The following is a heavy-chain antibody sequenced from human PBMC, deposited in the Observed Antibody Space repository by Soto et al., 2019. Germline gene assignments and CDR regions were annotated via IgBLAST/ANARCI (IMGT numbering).Heavy chain of an antibody. CDR3: AREGPAPYYYYGMDV. V-gene: IGHV1-18*01. J-gene: IGHJ6*02. CDR2: ISGDNGNT. CDR1: GYSFTTYG. Sequence: QVQLVQSRGEVKKPGASVKVSCKTSGYSFTTYGISWVRQAPGQGLEWMGWISGDNGNTNYAQNLQGRVTMTTDTSTSTAYMELRSLRSYDTAVYYCAREGPAPYYYYGMDVWGQGSTVTVSS.